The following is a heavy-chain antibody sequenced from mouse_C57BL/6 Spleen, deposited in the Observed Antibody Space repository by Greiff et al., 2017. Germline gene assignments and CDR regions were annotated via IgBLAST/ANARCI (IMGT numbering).Heavy chain of an antibody. Sequence: QVHVKQPGAELVKPGASVKMSCKASGYTFTSYWITWVKQRPGQGLEWIGDIYPGSGSTNYNEKFKSKATLTVDTSSSTAYMQLSSLTSEDSAVYYCAREKCYDYEEGWFAYWGQGTLVTVSA. D-gene: IGHD2-4*01. J-gene: IGHJ3*01. CDR2: IYPGSGST. V-gene: IGHV1-55*01. CDR1: GYTFTSYW. CDR3: AREKCYDYEEGWFAY.